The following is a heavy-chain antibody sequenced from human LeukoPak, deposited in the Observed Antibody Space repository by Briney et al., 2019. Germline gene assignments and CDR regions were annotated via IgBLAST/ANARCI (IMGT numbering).Heavy chain of an antibody. CDR3: AAHTYYFSSGSFGH. CDR1: GYSFSSYD. D-gene: IGHD3-10*01. J-gene: IGHJ4*02. CDR2: MNPSSGNT. V-gene: IGHV1-8*01. Sequence: ASVQVSCKASGYSFSSYDINWVRQDTGQGPEWIGWMNPSSGNTGYAQRFQGRVTMTRDTSTSTAYLELSSLTSEDTAVYYCAAHTYYFSSGSFGHWGQGTLVTVSS.